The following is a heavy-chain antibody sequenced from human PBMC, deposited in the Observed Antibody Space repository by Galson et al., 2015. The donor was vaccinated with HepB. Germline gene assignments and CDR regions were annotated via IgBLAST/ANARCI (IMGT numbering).Heavy chain of an antibody. CDR1: GLTFSRSW. D-gene: IGHD5-12*01. Sequence: SLRLSCAASGLTFSRSWMSWVRQAPGTGLEWVANIKQDGSEVYYVDSVKGRFTVSRDNAKNSLYLQMSNLRAEDTAVYYCAKTQWLRFDAFNIWGHGTMVTVSS. CDR3: AKTQWLRFDAFNI. J-gene: IGHJ3*02. CDR2: IKQDGSEV. V-gene: IGHV3-7*03.